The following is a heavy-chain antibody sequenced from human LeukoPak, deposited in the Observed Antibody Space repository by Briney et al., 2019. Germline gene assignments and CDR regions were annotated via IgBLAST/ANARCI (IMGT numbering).Heavy chain of an antibody. Sequence: GGSLRLSCTASGFTFSDFHMSWIRQAPGKGLEWVSHISGSGYAIHHPGSVKGRFTISRDNAKDSRYLQMNSLRVEDSAVYYCARDSASLWFGELSGWFAPWGQGTLVTVSS. CDR2: ISGSGYAI. V-gene: IGHV3-11*01. J-gene: IGHJ5*02. CDR3: ARDSASLWFGELSGWFAP. CDR1: GFTFSDFH. D-gene: IGHD3-10*01.